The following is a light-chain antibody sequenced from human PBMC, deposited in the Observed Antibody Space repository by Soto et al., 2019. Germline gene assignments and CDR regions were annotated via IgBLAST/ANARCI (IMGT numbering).Light chain of an antibody. CDR1: QSVSSN. CDR2: GAS. Sequence: EIVMTQSPATLSVSPGERATLSCRASQSVSSNLAWYQQKPGQAPTLSIYGASTRATGIPARFSGTGSGTEFTLTISSLQSEDFAVYYCQQYNNWPWTFGQGTKVEIK. J-gene: IGKJ1*01. V-gene: IGKV3-15*01. CDR3: QQYNNWPWT.